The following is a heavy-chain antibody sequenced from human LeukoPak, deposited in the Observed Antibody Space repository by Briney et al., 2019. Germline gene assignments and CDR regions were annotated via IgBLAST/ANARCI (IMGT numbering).Heavy chain of an antibody. V-gene: IGHV3-23*01. CDR3: AKVLNYYASGYFDY. Sequence: GGSLRLSCAASGFDFSDSIMNWVRQAPGKGLEWVSAISGSGGSTHYADSVKGRFTISRDNSKNTLYLQMNSLRAEDTAVYYCAKVLNYYASGYFDYWGQGTLVTVSS. D-gene: IGHD3-10*01. J-gene: IGHJ4*02. CDR1: GFDFSDSI. CDR2: ISGSGGST.